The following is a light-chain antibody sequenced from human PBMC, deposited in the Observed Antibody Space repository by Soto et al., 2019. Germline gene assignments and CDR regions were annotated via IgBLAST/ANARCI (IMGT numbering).Light chain of an antibody. CDR2: VNN. J-gene: IGLJ2*01. V-gene: IGLV1-40*01. CDR1: RSNFGAGYD. Sequence: QAVVTQPPSVSGAPGQRVTISCTGGRSNFGAGYDVHWYQQLPGTAPKLLIYVNNNRPSGVPDRFSGSKSGTSASLAITGLQAEDEGDYYCQSYDTSLSSSVFGGGTKLTVL. CDR3: QSYDTSLSSSV.